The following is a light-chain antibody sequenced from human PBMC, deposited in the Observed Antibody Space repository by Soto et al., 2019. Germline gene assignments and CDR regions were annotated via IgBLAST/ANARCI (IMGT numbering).Light chain of an antibody. CDR3: CSYTTSNTRQIV. Sequence: QSPLTQLASVSGSPGQSVTISCTGTSSDVGGYNYVSWYQQHPGKAPKFMIYDVSNRPSGVSNRFSGSKSGNTASLTISGLQAEDEADYYCCSYTTSNTRQIVFGTGTKVTVL. CDR2: DVS. V-gene: IGLV2-14*01. CDR1: SSDVGGYNY. J-gene: IGLJ1*01.